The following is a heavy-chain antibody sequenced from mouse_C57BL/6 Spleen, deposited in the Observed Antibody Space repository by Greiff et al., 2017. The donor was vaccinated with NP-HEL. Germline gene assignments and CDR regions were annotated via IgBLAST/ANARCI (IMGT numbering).Heavy chain of an antibody. CDR1: GYTFTSYW. CDR3: ARKELSSGFAY. CDR2: IDPSDSYT. J-gene: IGHJ3*01. D-gene: IGHD3-2*02. Sequence: VQLQQPGAELVRPGTSVKLSCKASGYTFTSYWMHWVKQRPGQGLEWIGVIDPSDSYTNYNQKFKGKATLTVDTSSSTAYMQLSSLTSEDAAVYDCARKELSSGFAYWGQGTLVTVSA. V-gene: IGHV1-59*01.